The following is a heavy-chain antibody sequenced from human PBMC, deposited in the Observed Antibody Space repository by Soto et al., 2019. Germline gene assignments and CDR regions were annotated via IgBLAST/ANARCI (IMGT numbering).Heavy chain of an antibody. CDR3: AKDGGYSYDMNIDY. D-gene: IGHD5-18*01. Sequence: GGSLRLSCAASGFTFSSYAMSWCRQAPGKGLEWVSSISSAGGSTYYADSVKGRFTFSRDNSKNTLYLQMNSLRAADTVVYYCAKDGGYSYDMNIDYWGQGTLVTVSS. CDR1: GFTFSSYA. CDR2: ISSAGGST. V-gene: IGHV3-23*01. J-gene: IGHJ4*02.